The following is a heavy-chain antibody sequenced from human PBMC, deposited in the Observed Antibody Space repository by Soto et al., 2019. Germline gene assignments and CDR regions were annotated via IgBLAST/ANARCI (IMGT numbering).Heavy chain of an antibody. V-gene: IGHV3-74*01. CDR1: GFTFSTYW. CDR3: ARVGDNPVVPFAY. D-gene: IGHD3-16*01. J-gene: IGHJ4*02. CDR2: INPDGSIT. Sequence: PGGSLRLSCTASGFTFSTYWMHWVRQIPGKGPVWVSFINPDGSITRYADPVKGRFTISRDNTKNTLYLQMNNLKVEDAAVYYCARVGDNPVVPFAYWGQGTLVTVSS.